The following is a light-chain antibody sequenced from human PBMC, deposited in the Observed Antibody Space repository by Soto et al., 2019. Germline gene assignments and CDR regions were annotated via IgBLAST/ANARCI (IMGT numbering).Light chain of an antibody. Sequence: QSVLTQPPSASGTPGQRVTISCSGSSCNIGSNTVNWYQQLPGTAPQLLIYSNNQRPSWVPDRFSGSKSGTSASLAISGLQSEDEADYYCASWDDSMNGYVFGTGTKLTVL. CDR3: ASWDDSMNGYV. V-gene: IGLV1-44*01. J-gene: IGLJ1*01. CDR2: SNN. CDR1: SCNIGSNT.